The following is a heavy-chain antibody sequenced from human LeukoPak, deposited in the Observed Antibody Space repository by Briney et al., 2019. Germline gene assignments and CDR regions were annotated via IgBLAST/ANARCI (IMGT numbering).Heavy chain of an antibody. V-gene: IGHV1-2*02. CDR2: INPNSGGA. D-gene: IGHD6-6*01. CDR1: GYTFTGYY. J-gene: IGHJ3*02. Sequence: GESLKISSKASGYTFTGYYMHWVRPAPGQGLEWMGWINPNSGGANYAQKFQGRVTMTRDTSISTAYIELSRLRSDDTAVYYCARSRTSIAIDAFDIWGQGTMVTVSS. CDR3: ARSRTSIAIDAFDI.